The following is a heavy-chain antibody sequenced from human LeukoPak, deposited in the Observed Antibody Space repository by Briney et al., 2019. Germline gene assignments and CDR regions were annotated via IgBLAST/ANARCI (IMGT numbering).Heavy chain of an antibody. CDR2: IIPILGIA. CDR3: ARGQGRMPTLEY. V-gene: IGHV1-69*04. J-gene: IGHJ4*02. D-gene: IGHD2-2*01. Sequence: SVKVSCKASGGTFSSYAISWVRQAPGQGLEWMGRIIPILGIANYAQKFQGRVTITADKSTSTAYMELSSLRSEDTAVYYCARGQGRMPTLEYWGQGTLVTVSS. CDR1: GGTFSSYA.